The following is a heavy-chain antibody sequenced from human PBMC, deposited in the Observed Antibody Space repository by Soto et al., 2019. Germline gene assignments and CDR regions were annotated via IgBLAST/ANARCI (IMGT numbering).Heavy chain of an antibody. J-gene: IGHJ4*02. D-gene: IGHD1-26*01. CDR2: IIPIFGTA. Sequence: QVQLVQSGAEVKKPGSSVKVSCKASGGTFSSYAISWVRQAPGQGLEWMGGIIPIFGTANYAQKFQGRVTITADKSTSTAYVELGSLGSEDTAVYYCAGGGEGVGAPHYRGDYWGQGTLVTVSS. V-gene: IGHV1-69*14. CDR3: AGGGEGVGAPHYRGDY. CDR1: GGTFSSYA.